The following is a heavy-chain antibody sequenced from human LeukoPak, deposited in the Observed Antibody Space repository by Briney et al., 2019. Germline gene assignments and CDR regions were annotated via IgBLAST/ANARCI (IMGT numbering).Heavy chain of an antibody. D-gene: IGHD5-18*01. CDR1: GGSISSYY. V-gene: IGHV4-59*01. Sequence: SETLSLTCTVSGGSISSYYWSWIRQPPGKGLEWFGYIYYSGSTNYNPSLKSRVTISVDTSKNQFSLKLSSVTAADTAVYYCARVRGYSYSYYFDYWGQGTLVTVSS. CDR2: IYYSGST. CDR3: ARVRGYSYSYYFDY. J-gene: IGHJ4*02.